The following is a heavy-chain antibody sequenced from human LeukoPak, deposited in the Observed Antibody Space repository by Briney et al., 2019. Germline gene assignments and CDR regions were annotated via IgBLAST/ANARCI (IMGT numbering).Heavy chain of an antibody. Sequence: GGSVRLSCAASGFTFSGCAIHWVRESSGKGLEWVGHIVKKDNFHATAYAASVQGMFSISRDDSKNTAFLHMNSLKTEDMALYYCTRDSGTYNWLDPWGQGTLVTVSS. D-gene: IGHD1-26*01. J-gene: IGHJ5*02. V-gene: IGHV3-73*01. CDR3: TRDSGTYNWLDP. CDR2: IVKKDNFHAT. CDR1: GFTFSGCA.